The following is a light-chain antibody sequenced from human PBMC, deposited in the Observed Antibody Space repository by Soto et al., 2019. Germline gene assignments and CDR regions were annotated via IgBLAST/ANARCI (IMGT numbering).Light chain of an antibody. CDR1: SSDIGSYNY. CDR3: SSYTGSSTPYV. V-gene: IGLV2-14*01. CDR2: DVS. J-gene: IGLJ1*01. Sequence: QSVLTQPASVSGSPGQSITISCTGTSSDIGSYNYVSWYQQHPGKAPKLKIYDVSNRPSGVSNRFSGSKSGNTASLTISGLQADDEADYYCSSYTGSSTPYVFGTGTKLTVL.